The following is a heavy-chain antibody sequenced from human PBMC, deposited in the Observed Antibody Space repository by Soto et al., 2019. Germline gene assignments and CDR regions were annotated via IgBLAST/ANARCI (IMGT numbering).Heavy chain of an antibody. D-gene: IGHD1-1*01. V-gene: IGHV3-21*01. J-gene: IGHJ4*02. CDR3: AREELDY. Sequence: GSLRLSCAASGFTFSSFTMHWVRQAPGKGLEWVASISRSSIYIYYSDSLKGRVTISRDNAKNSLYLQMDSLRVEDTAMYYCAREELDYWGQGTLVTVSS. CDR2: ISRSSIYI. CDR1: GFTFSSFT.